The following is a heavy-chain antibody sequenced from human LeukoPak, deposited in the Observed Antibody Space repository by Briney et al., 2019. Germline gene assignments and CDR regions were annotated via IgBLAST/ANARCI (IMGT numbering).Heavy chain of an antibody. CDR2: ISSSGSTI. V-gene: IGHV3-48*03. J-gene: IGHJ5*02. CDR1: GFTFSSYE. CDR3: ARTSGSYSDNWFDP. D-gene: IGHD1-26*01. Sequence: GGSLRLSCAASGFTFSSYEMNWVRQAPGKGLEWVSYISSSGSTIYYADSAKGRFTISRDNAKNSLYLQMNSLRAEDTAVYYCARTSGSYSDNWFDPWGQGTLVTVSS.